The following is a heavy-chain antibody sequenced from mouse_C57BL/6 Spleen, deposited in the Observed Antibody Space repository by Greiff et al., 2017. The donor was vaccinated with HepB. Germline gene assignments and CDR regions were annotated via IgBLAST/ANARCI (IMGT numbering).Heavy chain of an antibody. V-gene: IGHV1-82*01. CDR3: ARWGGTDDY. J-gene: IGHJ2*01. CDR1: GYAFSSSW. Sequence: QVQLQQSGPELVKPGASVKISCKASGYAFSSSWMNWVKQRPGKGLEWIGRIYPGDGDTNYNGKFKGKATLTADKSSSTAYMQLSSLTSEDSAVYFCARWGGTDDYWGQGTTLTVSS. CDR2: IYPGDGDT. D-gene: IGHD4-1*01.